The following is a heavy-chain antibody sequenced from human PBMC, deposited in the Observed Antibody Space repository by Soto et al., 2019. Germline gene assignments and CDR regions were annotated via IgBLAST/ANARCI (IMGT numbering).Heavy chain of an antibody. CDR2: ISYDGSNK. CDR1: GVTVRSYV. Sequence: GWSLRLCCASSGVTVRSYVMHWVRQAPGKGLEGVAVISYDGSNKYYADSVKGRFTISRDNSKNTLYLQMNSLRAEDTAVYYCARGMIASSVAATSIDYWGQGTLVTVSS. J-gene: IGHJ4*02. CDR3: ARGMIASSVAATSIDY. D-gene: IGHD2-15*01. V-gene: IGHV3-30-3*01.